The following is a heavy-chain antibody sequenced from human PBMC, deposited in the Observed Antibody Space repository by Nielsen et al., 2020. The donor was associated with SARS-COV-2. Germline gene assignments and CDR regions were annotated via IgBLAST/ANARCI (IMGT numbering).Heavy chain of an antibody. CDR1: GFTFSNAW. D-gene: IGHD6-13*01. CDR3: TTTGDLYSSSWERDY. V-gene: IGHV3-15*01. CDR2: IKSKTDGGTT. J-gene: IGHJ4*02. Sequence: GESLKISCAASGFTFSNAWMSWVRQAPGKGLEWVGRIKSKTDGGTTDYAAPVKGRFTISRDDSKNTLYLQMNSLKTEDTAVYYCTTTGDLYSSSWERDYWGQGTLVTVSS.